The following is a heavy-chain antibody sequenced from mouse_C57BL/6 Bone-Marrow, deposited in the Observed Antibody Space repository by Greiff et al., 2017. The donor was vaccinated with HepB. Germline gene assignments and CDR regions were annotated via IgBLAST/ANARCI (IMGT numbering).Heavy chain of an antibody. D-gene: IGHD1-1*01. CDR3: ARSDGSSYSY. Sequence: SGPELVKPGASVKISCKASGYAFSSSWMNWVKQRPGKGLEWIGRIYPGDGDTNYNGKFKGKATLTADKSSSTAYMQLSSLTSEDSAVYFCARSDGSSYSYWGQGTTLTVSS. CDR1: GYAFSSSW. J-gene: IGHJ2*01. V-gene: IGHV1-82*01. CDR2: IYPGDGDT.